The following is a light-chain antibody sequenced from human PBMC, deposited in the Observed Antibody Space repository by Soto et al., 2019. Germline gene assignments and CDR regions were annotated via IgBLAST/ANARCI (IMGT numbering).Light chain of an antibody. Sequence: DIQMTQSPSTLSASVGDRVTITCRAGQSISGWLAWYQQKPGKAPKVLIYDASSLESGVPSRFSGSGSGTEFILTISSLQPHDFATYYCQQYNSYPWTFGQGTKVEIK. J-gene: IGKJ1*01. CDR2: DAS. V-gene: IGKV1-5*01. CDR3: QQYNSYPWT. CDR1: QSISGW.